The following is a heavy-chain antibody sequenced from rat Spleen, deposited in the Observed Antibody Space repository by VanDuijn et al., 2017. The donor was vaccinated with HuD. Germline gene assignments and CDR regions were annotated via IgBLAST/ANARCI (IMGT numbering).Heavy chain of an antibody. Sequence: EVQLVESGGGLVQPGRSLKLSCAASGFTFSNYGMAWVRQAPTKGLEWVATISYDGSSTYYRDSVKGRFTISRDNAKSTLYLQMDSLRSEDTATYYCARHLSYGGPLNYFDYWGQGVMVTVSS. D-gene: IGHD1-11*01. J-gene: IGHJ2*01. CDR2: ISYDGSST. V-gene: IGHV5-29*01. CDR3: ARHLSYGGPLNYFDY. CDR1: GFTFSNYG.